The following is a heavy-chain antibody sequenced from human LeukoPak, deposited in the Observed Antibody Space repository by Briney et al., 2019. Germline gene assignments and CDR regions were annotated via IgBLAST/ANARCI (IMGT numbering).Heavy chain of an antibody. V-gene: IGHV3-23*01. D-gene: IGHD3-9*01. J-gene: IGHJ6*02. CDR1: GFTFSSYA. CDR2: ISGSGGST. CDR3: ANSGRYYDILTGYSPYYYGMDV. Sequence: GGSLRLSCAASGFTFSSYAMSWVRQAPGKGLEWVSAISGSGGSTYYADSVKGRFTISRDNSKNTLYLQMNSLRAEDTAVYYCANSGRYYDILTGYSPYYYGMDVWGQGTTVTVSS.